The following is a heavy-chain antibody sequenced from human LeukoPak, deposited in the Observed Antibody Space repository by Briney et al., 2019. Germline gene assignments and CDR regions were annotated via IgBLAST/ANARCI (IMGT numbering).Heavy chain of an antibody. CDR3: ARDQDYYDSSGGVDY. CDR2: INPNSGGT. V-gene: IGHV1-2*06. Sequence: GASVKVSCKASGYTFTGYYMHWVRQAPGQGLEWMGRINPNSGGTNYAQKFQGRVTMTRDTSISTAYMELSRLRSDDRAVYYCARDQDYYDSSGGVDYWGQGTLVTVSS. J-gene: IGHJ4*02. D-gene: IGHD3-22*01. CDR1: GYTFTGYY.